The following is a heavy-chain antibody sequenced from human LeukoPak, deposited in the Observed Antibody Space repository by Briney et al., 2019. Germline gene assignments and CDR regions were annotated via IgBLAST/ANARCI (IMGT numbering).Heavy chain of an antibody. CDR1: GGSISSGSYY. D-gene: IGHD2-21*01. CDR3: ARDLRDQVMTPYGPFDP. CDR2: IKDRGIT. V-gene: IGHV4-61*01. J-gene: IGHJ5*02. Sequence: SETLSLTCTVSGGSISSGSYYWSWIRQSPGKGLEWIGFIKDRGITHYNPSLKSRVTISVDTSKSELSLKLNSVTAADTAVYYCARDLRDQVMTPYGPFDPWGQGTLVTVSS.